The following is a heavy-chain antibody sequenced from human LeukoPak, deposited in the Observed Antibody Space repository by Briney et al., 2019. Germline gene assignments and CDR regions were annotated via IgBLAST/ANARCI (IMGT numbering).Heavy chain of an antibody. D-gene: IGHD3-9*01. Sequence: ASVKVSCKASGGTFSSYAISWVRQAPGQGLEWMGGIIPIFGTANYAQKFQGRVTITADESTSTAYMELSSLRSEDTAVYYCARGPFYDILTGYYPVHYYYYYGMDVWGQGTTVTVSS. V-gene: IGHV1-69*13. CDR1: GGTFSSYA. CDR2: IIPIFGTA. CDR3: ARGPFYDILTGYYPVHYYYYYGMDV. J-gene: IGHJ6*02.